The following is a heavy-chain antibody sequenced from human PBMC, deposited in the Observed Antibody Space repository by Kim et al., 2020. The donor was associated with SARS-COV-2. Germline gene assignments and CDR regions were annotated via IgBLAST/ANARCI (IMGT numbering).Heavy chain of an antibody. CDR1: GLTFNRCS. J-gene: IGHJ5*02. CDR3: ARGGSRDSSGHYYA. D-gene: IGHD3-22*01. Sequence: GGSLRLSCVASGLTFNRCSMHWVRQAPGKGLEWISHITAAGNIYYADSVKGRFTISRDNAKNSLFLQMSSLRDEDTAVYYCARGGSRDSSGHYYAWGQGTLVTVSS. CDR2: ITAAGNI. V-gene: IGHV3-48*02.